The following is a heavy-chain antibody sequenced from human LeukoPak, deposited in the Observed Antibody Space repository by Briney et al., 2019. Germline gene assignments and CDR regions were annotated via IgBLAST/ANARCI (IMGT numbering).Heavy chain of an antibody. V-gene: IGHV4-34*01. CDR2: INHSGST. Sequence: SETLSLTCAVYGGSFSGYYWSWIRQPPGKGLEWIGEINHSGSTNYNPSLKSRVTISVDRSKNQFSLKLSSVTAADTAVYYCAATVVTPWDYYYYGMDVWGQGTTVTVSS. D-gene: IGHD4-23*01. CDR1: GGSFSGYY. CDR3: AATVVTPWDYYYYGMDV. J-gene: IGHJ6*02.